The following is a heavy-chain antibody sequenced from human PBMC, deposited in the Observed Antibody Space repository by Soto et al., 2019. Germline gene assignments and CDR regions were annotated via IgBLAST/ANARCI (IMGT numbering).Heavy chain of an antibody. D-gene: IGHD5-12*01. CDR3: ASRGYSGYDANYGMDV. V-gene: IGHV5-10-1*01. Sequence: HGESLKISCKGSGYSFTSYWISWVRQMPGKGLEWMGRIDPSDSYTNYSPSFQGHVTISADKSISTAYLQWSSLKASDTAMYYCASRGYSGYDANYGMDVWGQGTTVTVSS. CDR1: GYSFTSYW. CDR2: IDPSDSYT. J-gene: IGHJ6*02.